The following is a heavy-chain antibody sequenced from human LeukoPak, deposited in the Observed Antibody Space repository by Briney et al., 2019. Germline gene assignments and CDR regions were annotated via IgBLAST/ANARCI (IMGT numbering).Heavy chain of an antibody. CDR1: GFTFSSYS. D-gene: IGHD3-22*01. V-gene: IGHV3-21*01. Sequence: GGSLRLSCAASGFTFSSYSMNWVRQAPGKGLEWVSSISSSSSYIYYADSVKGRFTVSRDNAKNSLYLQMNSLRAEDTAVYYCAREWGRGRVDRYYYGSSGYDWRSEFDYWGQGTLVTVSS. CDR3: AREWGRGRVDRYYYGSSGYDWRSEFDY. CDR2: ISSSSSYI. J-gene: IGHJ4*02.